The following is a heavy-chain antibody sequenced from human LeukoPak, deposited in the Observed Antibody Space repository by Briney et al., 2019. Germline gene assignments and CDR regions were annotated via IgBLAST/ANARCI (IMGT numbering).Heavy chain of an antibody. J-gene: IGHJ6*03. CDR1: GFTLGSYA. Sequence: GGSLRLSCAASGFTLGSYAMSWVRQAPGKGLEWVSAISGSGGNTYYAGSVKGRFAISRDNSKNTLYLQMNSLRAEDTAVYYCAKGSGYCSSTSCYTDYYYYMDVWGKGTTVTVSS. CDR2: ISGSGGNT. V-gene: IGHV3-23*01. CDR3: AKGSGYCSSTSCYTDYYYYMDV. D-gene: IGHD2-2*02.